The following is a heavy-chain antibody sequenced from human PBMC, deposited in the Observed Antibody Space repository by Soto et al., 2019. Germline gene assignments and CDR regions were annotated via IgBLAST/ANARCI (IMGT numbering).Heavy chain of an antibody. Sequence: EVQLVESGGGLVQPGGSLRLSCAASGFTFSSYWMHWVRQAPGKGLGWVSRINSDGSSTSYADSVKGRFTISRDNAKNTLYLQMNSLRAEDTAVYYCARFTFWSGYYYYGMDVWGQGTTVTVSS. CDR1: GFTFSSYW. J-gene: IGHJ6*02. V-gene: IGHV3-74*01. CDR3: ARFTFWSGYYYYGMDV. D-gene: IGHD3-3*01. CDR2: INSDGSST.